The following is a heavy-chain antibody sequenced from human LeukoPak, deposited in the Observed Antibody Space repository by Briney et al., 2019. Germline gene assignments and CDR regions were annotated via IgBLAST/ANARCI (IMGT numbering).Heavy chain of an antibody. CDR3: AREGIVVVPAAIFGHSYNWSHP. J-gene: IGHJ5*02. CDR2: INHSGST. Sequence: NPSETLSLTCAVYGGSFSGYYWSWIRQPPGKGLEWIGEINHSGSTNYNPSFKSRVTISVDTSKNQFSLKLSSVTAADTAVYYCAREGIVVVPAAIFGHSYNWSHPWGQGTLVTVSS. CDR1: GGSFSGYY. V-gene: IGHV4-34*01. D-gene: IGHD2-2*01.